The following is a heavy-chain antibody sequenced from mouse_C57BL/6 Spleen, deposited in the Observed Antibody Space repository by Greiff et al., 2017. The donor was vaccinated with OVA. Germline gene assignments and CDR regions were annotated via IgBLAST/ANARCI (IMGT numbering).Heavy chain of an antibody. CDR2: ISYDGSN. V-gene: IGHV3-6*01. CDR3: ARSKTFDY. CDR1: GYSITSGYY. Sequence: DVQLVESGPGLVKPSQSLSLTCSVTGYSITSGYYWNWIRQFPGNKLEWMGYISYDGSNNYNPSLKNRISITRDTSKNQFFLKLNSVTTEDTATYYCARSKTFDYWGQGTTLTVSS. J-gene: IGHJ2*01.